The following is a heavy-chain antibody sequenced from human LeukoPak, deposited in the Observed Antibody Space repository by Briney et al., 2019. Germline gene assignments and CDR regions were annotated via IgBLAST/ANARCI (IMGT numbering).Heavy chain of an antibody. J-gene: IGHJ4*02. CDR2: IYYSGST. D-gene: IGHD2-15*01. CDR3: ARLGSGAGWWDFDY. Sequence: SETLSLTCTVSGGSISSYYWSWIRQPPGKGLEWIGYIYYSGSTNYNPSLKSRVTISVDTSKNQFSLKLSSVTAADTAVYYCARLGSGAGWWDFDYWGQGTLVTVSS. CDR1: GGSISSYY. V-gene: IGHV4-59*01.